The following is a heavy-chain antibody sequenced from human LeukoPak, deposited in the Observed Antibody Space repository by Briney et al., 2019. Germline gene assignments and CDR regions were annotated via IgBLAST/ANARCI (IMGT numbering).Heavy chain of an antibody. D-gene: IGHD3-22*01. Sequence: GGSLRLSCAASGLTFSDYYMSWIRKAPGKGLEWVSYISSSGSTIYYADSVKGRFTISRDNAKNSLYLQMNSLRAEDTAVYYCAKDRYYDNSANHYESESWGQGTLVTVSS. CDR1: GLTFSDYY. CDR2: ISSSGSTI. J-gene: IGHJ5*02. CDR3: AKDRYYDNSANHYESES. V-gene: IGHV3-11*01.